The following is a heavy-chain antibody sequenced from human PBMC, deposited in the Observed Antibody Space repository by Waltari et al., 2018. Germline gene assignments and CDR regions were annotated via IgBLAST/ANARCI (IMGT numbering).Heavy chain of an antibody. V-gene: IGHV1-8*02. CDR3: ARVRTEATNDY. CDR1: GYTFTSYD. J-gene: IGHJ4*02. Sequence: QVQLVQSGAEVKKPGASVKVSCKASGYTFTSYDINWVRQATGQGLEWMGWRNPKGGKKGYEQKVQGRVTRTRNTAISTAYMELSSLRSEDTDVYYCARVRTEATNDYWGQGTLVTVSS. D-gene: IGHD5-12*01. CDR2: RNPKGGKK.